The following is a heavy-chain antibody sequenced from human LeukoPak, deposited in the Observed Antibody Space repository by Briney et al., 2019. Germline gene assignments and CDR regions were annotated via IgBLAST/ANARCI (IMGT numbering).Heavy chain of an antibody. CDR1: AFTFNNYA. CDR2: ISGNGGRT. Sequence: GGSLRLSCAASAFTFNNYAMSWVRQAPGKGLEWVSTISGNGGRTYYADSVKGRFTISRDNSKSTLYLQMNSLRAEDTAIYYCAKGPMIAQYFHHWGQGTLVTVSS. V-gene: IGHV3-23*01. J-gene: IGHJ1*01. D-gene: IGHD3-22*01. CDR3: AKGPMIAQYFHH.